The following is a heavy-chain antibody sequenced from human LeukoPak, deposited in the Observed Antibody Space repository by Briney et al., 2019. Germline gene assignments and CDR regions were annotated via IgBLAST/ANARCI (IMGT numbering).Heavy chain of an antibody. Sequence: SVKVSCKASGGTFSSYAISWVRQAPGQGLEWMGGIIPIFGTANYAQKFQGRVTITADESTSTAYMELSSLRPEDTAVYYCARDSRDGYNYGDYMDVWGKGTTVTISS. CDR1: GGTFSSYA. D-gene: IGHD5-24*01. CDR3: ARDSRDGYNYGDYMDV. J-gene: IGHJ6*03. V-gene: IGHV1-69*13. CDR2: IIPIFGTA.